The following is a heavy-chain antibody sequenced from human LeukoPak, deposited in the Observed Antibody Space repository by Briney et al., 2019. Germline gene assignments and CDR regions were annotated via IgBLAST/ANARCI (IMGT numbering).Heavy chain of an antibody. CDR2: ISSSSTI. V-gene: IGHV3-48*02. J-gene: IGHJ4*02. CDR1: GFTFSSYS. CDR3: ARRDGYNLDYFDY. D-gene: IGHD5-24*01. Sequence: PGGSLRLSCAASGFTFSSYSMNWVRQAPGKGLEWVSYISSSSTIYYADSVKGRFTISRDNAKNSLYLQMNSLRDEDTGVYFCARRDGYNLDYFDYWGQGTLVTVSS.